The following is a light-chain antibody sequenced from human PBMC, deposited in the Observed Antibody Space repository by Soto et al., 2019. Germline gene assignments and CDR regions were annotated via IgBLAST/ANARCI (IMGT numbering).Light chain of an antibody. Sequence: KMTQSPSTLSASEGDRVTITCRASQRISSWLACYQQKPGKAPKLLIYDASSLESGVPSRFSGSGSGTEFTLTISSLQPDDFATYYCHQYNMVWTFCQGAK. V-gene: IGKV1-5*01. CDR3: HQYNMVWT. J-gene: IGKJ1*01. CDR1: QRISSW. CDR2: DAS.